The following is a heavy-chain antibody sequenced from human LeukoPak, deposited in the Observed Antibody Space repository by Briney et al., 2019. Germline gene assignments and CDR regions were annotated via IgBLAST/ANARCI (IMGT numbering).Heavy chain of an antibody. CDR1: GFTFSSSA. J-gene: IGHJ4*02. V-gene: IGHV3-23*01. CDR3: ARDNTYMFDY. Sequence: GGSLRLSCAASGFTFSSSAMNWVRQVPGKGLEWVSGVSRSGGLTYYADSVKGRFTVARDNAKNTLYLEMNRLRAEDTAVYYCARDNTYMFDYWGQGTQVTVSS. CDR2: VSRSGGLT. D-gene: IGHD2-2*02.